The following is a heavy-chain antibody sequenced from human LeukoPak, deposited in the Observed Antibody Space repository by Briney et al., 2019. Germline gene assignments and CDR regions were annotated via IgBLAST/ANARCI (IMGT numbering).Heavy chain of an antibody. CDR2: IKQDGSEK. CDR3: ARAMSTFGGVRNYFDS. Sequence: PGGSLRLSCAASGFIFGNYWMGWVRQAPGKGLEWVAYIKQDGSEKYYVDSVKGRFSISRDNAKSSLDLQMNSLRAEDTAVYYCARAMSTFGGVRNYFDSWGQGTLVTVSS. J-gene: IGHJ4*02. V-gene: IGHV3-7*04. D-gene: IGHD3-16*01. CDR1: GFIFGNYW.